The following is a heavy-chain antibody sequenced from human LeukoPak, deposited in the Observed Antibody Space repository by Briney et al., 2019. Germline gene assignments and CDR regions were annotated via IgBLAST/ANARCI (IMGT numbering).Heavy chain of an antibody. CDR3: AKDRWRRSSGGFDY. CDR1: GFTFSSYA. J-gene: IGHJ4*02. CDR2: ITGSGGST. V-gene: IGHV3-23*01. D-gene: IGHD6-6*01. Sequence: GGSLRLSCAASGFTFSSYAMSWVRQAPGKGLEWVSAITGSGGSTYYTDSVKGRFTISRDDSKNTLYLQMNSLRAEDTAVYYCAKDRWRRSSGGFDYWGQGTLVTVSS.